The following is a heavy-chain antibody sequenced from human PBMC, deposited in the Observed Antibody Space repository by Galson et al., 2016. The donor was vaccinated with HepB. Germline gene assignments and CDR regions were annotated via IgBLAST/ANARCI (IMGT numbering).Heavy chain of an antibody. CDR3: ARQSWFGDLDCDY. D-gene: IGHD3-10*01. Sequence: SVKVSCKASGYTFIGYYIHWVRQAPGQGLEWMGWINPNNSGANYAQKFQGRVTLTRDTSISTAYMELIGLGSDDTALYYCARQSWFGDLDCDYWGQGPLVTVSS. CDR2: INPNNSGA. J-gene: IGHJ4*02. V-gene: IGHV1-2*02. CDR1: GYTFIGYY.